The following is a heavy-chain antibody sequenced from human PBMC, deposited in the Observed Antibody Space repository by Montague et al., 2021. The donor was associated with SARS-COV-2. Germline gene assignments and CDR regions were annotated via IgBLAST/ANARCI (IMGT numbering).Heavy chain of an antibody. J-gene: IGHJ3*02. V-gene: IGHV4-59*08. Sequence: SETLSLTCTVSGGSISAYYWSWIRQPPGKGLEWIAYMYNSRSSNYNPSLKSRVTISVDTSKNQFSLKLSSVTAADTAVYYCARHVPIYLTLENAFDIWGQGTMVTVSS. CDR3: ARHVPIYLTLENAFDI. D-gene: IGHD3-3*01. CDR2: MYNSRSS. CDR1: GGSISAYY.